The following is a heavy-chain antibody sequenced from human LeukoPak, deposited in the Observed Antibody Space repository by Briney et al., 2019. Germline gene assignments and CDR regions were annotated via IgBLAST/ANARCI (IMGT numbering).Heavy chain of an antibody. CDR1: GFTFSSYG. J-gene: IGHJ4*02. D-gene: IGHD1-26*01. CDR2: IRYDGSNK. V-gene: IGHV3-30*02. CDR3: AKIEGGSYDSSSFDY. Sequence: GGSPRLSCAASGFTFSSYGMHWVRQAPGKGLEWVAFIRYDGSNKYYADSVKGRFTISRDNSKNTLYLQMNSLRAEDTAVYYCAKIEGGSYDSSSFDYWGQGTLVTVSS.